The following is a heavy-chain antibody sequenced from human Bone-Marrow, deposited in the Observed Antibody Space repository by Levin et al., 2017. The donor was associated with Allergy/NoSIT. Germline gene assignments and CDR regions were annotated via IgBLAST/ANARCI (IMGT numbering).Heavy chain of an antibody. Sequence: SETLSLTCAISGASVSNKGAAWNWIRQSPSRGLEWLGRTYFRSGWYRDYAVSVKGRITVNPDTSRNEFSLQLKSVTPEDTAVYYCARDPDYDQGLDFWGQGTLVTVSS. V-gene: IGHV6-1*01. CDR2: TYFRSGWYR. CDR3: ARDPDYDQGLDF. D-gene: IGHD3-22*01. J-gene: IGHJ4*02. CDR1: GASVSNKGAA.